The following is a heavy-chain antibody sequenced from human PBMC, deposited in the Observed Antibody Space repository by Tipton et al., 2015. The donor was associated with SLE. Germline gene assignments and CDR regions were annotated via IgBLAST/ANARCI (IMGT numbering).Heavy chain of an antibody. CDR3: ARASPPGVRIFDY. D-gene: IGHD2-8*01. CDR1: GFTFSTYW. CDR2: IESDGSGT. V-gene: IGHV3-74*01. J-gene: IGHJ4*02. Sequence: SLRLSCAASGFTFSTYWMHWVRQAPGKGLVWVSRIESDGSGTVYADSVQGRFTISRDNARNTLYLQLNSLRAEDTAVYYCARASPPGVRIFDYWGQGPLVTVSS.